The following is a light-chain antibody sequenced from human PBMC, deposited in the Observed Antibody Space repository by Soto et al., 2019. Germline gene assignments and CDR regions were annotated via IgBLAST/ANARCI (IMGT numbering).Light chain of an antibody. J-gene: IGKJ3*01. CDR1: QSVSSY. CDR3: QQRSKWPFT. CDR2: AAS. Sequence: EIVLTQSPATLSLSPGERATLSCRASQSVSSYLAWYQQKPGQAPRLLIYAASNRATGIPARFSGSGSGTDFTLTISSLEPEDFAVYYCQQRSKWPFTFGPGTKGDIK. V-gene: IGKV3-11*01.